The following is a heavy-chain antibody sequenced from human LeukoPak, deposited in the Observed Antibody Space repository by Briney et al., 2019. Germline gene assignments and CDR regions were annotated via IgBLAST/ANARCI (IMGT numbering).Heavy chain of an antibody. J-gene: IGHJ6*02. D-gene: IGHD3-10*01. CDR1: GFTFNDFA. CDR3: ASSSGSNYYYYGMDV. CDR2: IDSDSGGI. V-gene: IGHV3-9*01. Sequence: SLRLSCAASGFTFNDFAMHWVRQGPGKGLEWVSSIDSDSGGISYADSVKGRFTISRDDAKNSLNLQMNSLRAEDTAVYYCASSSGSNYYYYGMDVWGQGTTVTVSS.